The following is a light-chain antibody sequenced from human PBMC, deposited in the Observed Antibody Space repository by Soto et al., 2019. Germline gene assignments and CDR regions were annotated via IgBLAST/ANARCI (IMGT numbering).Light chain of an antibody. CDR2: AAS. V-gene: IGKV1-9*01. J-gene: IGKJ2*01. CDR1: QGISSY. CDR3: QQLNSYPYT. Sequence: IQLTQSTSSLSASVGDRVTITCRASQGISSYLAWYQQKPGKAPKLLIYAASTLQSGVPSRFSGSGSGTDFTLTIISLQTEDFATYYCQQLNSYPYTFGQGTKLEIK.